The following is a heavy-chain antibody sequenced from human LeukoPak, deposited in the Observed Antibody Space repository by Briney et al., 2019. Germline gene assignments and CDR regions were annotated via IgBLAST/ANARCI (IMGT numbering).Heavy chain of an antibody. J-gene: IGHJ6*02. Sequence: GASVKVSCKASGYTFTSYGISWVRQAPGQGLEWMGWISAYKGNTNYAQKLQGRVTMTTDTSTSTAYMELRSLRSDDTAVYYCARENDIVVVPAAIPGHYYYGMDVWGQGTTVTVSS. D-gene: IGHD2-2*01. CDR1: GYTFTSYG. CDR2: ISAYKGNT. CDR3: ARENDIVVVPAAIPGHYYYGMDV. V-gene: IGHV1-18*01.